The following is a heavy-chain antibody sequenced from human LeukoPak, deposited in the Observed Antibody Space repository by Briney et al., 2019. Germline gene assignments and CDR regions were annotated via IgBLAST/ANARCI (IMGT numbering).Heavy chain of an antibody. CDR3: ARDVKWGTELDY. CDR2: INPSGGST. D-gene: IGHD1-26*01. J-gene: IGHJ4*02. V-gene: IGHV1-46*01. CDR1: GYTFTSYD. Sequence: ASVKVSCKASGYTFTSYDINWVRQATGQGLEWMGIINPSGGSTSYAQKFQGRVTMTRDTSTSTVYMELSGLRSEDTAVYYCARDVKWGTELDYWGQGTLVTVSS.